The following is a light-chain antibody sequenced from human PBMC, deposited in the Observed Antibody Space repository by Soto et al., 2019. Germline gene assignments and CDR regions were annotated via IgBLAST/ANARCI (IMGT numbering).Light chain of an antibody. CDR1: SSNIGGNT. Sequence: QSVLTQPPSASGTPGQGVTISCSGGSSNIGGNTVNWYQQLPGTAPKLLVYSYNQRPSGVPDRFSGSKSGTSASLAISGLRSEDEADYYCCSYRSGSAPYYVFGTGTKLTVL. V-gene: IGLV1-44*01. CDR2: SYN. J-gene: IGLJ1*01. CDR3: CSYRSGSAPYYV.